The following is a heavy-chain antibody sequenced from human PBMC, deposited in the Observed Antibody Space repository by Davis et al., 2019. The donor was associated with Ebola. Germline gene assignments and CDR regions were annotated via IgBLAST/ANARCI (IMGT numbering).Heavy chain of an antibody. V-gene: IGHV1-24*01. CDR1: GYSLSEQI. CDR2: SGPGYGEI. CDR3: ATAAGERLDHFDS. Sequence: ASVKVSCKVSGYSLSEQIIHWVRQAPGEGLDWMGGSGPGYGEIIYAQKFQGRVTMTEDTSTDTAYMELTSLRSEDTAVNYCATAAGERLDHFDSWGQGSLVTVSS. J-gene: IGHJ4*02. D-gene: IGHD1-26*01.